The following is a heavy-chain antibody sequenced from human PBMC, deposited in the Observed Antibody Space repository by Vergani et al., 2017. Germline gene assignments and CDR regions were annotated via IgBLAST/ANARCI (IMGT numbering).Heavy chain of an antibody. CDR1: GYTLSRYS. V-gene: IGHV1-69*13. CDR2: IMPIFAIA. CDR3: ARGELRDVTQH. Sequence: QIQLVQSAAEVKKPGAALNVSCKASGYTLSRYSIYWVRQAPGQGLEWMGQIMPIFAIANYAQKFQGRVTITADDSRSTTYMELSSLRSEDTAVYYCARGELRDVTQHWGQGTLVTVSS. D-gene: IGHD1-1*01. J-gene: IGHJ4*02.